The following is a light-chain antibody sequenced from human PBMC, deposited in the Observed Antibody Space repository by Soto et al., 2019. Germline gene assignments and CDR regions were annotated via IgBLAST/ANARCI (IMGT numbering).Light chain of an antibody. J-gene: IGKJ5*01. CDR3: QQYNRFPIT. V-gene: IGKV1-5*03. CDR2: KAS. Sequence: DVQMTQSPSTLSASVGDRVTISCRASQSVSDWLAWYQQKPGKAPKLLMHKASTLEKGVTLRFSGSGSGTEFTLTISSLQPDDFATYYCQQYNRFPITFGQGTRLEIK. CDR1: QSVSDW.